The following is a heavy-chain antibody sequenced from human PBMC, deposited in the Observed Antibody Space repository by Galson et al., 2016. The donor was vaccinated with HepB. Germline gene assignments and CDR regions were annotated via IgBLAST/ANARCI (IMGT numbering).Heavy chain of an antibody. CDR3: ARATYYYGSGYYSALLDS. CDR1: GYIFTSYG. Sequence: SVKVSCKASGYIFTSYGISWVRQAPGQGLEWLGWISGYNGHTKYAQKLQGRVTMTTDTSTSAAYMELRSLRSDDTAVYYCARATYYYGSGYYSALLDSWGQGTLVTVAS. D-gene: IGHD3-10*01. J-gene: IGHJ4*02. V-gene: IGHV1-18*01. CDR2: ISGYNGHT.